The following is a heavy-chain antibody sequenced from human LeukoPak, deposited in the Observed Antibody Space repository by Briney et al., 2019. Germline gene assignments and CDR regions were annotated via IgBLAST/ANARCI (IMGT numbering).Heavy chain of an antibody. CDR3: AELGITMIGGV. J-gene: IGHJ6*04. D-gene: IGHD3-10*02. Sequence: GGSLRLSCAPSGFTFSSYEMNWVRRAPGRGREGVSYISSSGSTIYYADSVKGRFTISRDNAKNSLYLQMNSLRAEDTAVYYCAELGITMIGGVWGKGTTVTISS. V-gene: IGHV3-48*03. CDR2: ISSSGSTI. CDR1: GFTFSSYE.